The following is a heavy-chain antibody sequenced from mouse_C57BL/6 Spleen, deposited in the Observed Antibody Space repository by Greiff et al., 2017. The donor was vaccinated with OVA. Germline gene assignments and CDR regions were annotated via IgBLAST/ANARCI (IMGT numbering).Heavy chain of an antibody. V-gene: IGHV4-1*01. CDR2: INPDSSTI. Sequence: EAGGVDFSRYWMSWVRRAPGKGLEWIGEINPDSSTINYAPSLKDKFIISRDNAKNTLYLQMSKVRSEDTALYYCAIPYSNYVMDYWGQGTSVTVAS. CDR3: AIPYSNYVMDY. J-gene: IGHJ4*01. D-gene: IGHD2-5*01. CDR1: GVDFSRYW.